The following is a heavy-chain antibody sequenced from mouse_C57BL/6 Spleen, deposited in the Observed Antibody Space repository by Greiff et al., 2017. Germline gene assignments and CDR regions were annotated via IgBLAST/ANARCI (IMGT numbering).Heavy chain of an antibody. J-gene: IGHJ3*01. CDR3: AREDLLLRYPFAY. CDR2: INYDGSST. Sequence: EVKLVESEGGLVQPGSSMKLSCTASGFTFSDYYMAWVRQVPEKGLEWVANINYDGSSTYYLDSLKSRFIISRDNAKNILYLQMSSLKSEDTATYYCAREDLLLRYPFAYWGQGTLVTVSA. CDR1: GFTFSDYY. D-gene: IGHD1-1*01. V-gene: IGHV5-16*01.